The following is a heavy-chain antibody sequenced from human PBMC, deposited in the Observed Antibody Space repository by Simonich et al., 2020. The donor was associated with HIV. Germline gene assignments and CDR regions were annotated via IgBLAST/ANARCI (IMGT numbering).Heavy chain of an antibody. D-gene: IGHD2-15*01. CDR1: GGSFSGYY. J-gene: IGHJ4*02. CDR2: VNHSGSA. V-gene: IGHV4-34*01. Sequence: QVQLQQWGAGLLKPSETLSLTCAVYGGSFSGYYWSWIRQPPGKGLEGIGEVNHSGSATYNASLKSRITISVDTSENQFSLKLSSVTAADTAVYYCARGFPFISLGSYWGQGTLVTVSS. CDR3: ARGFPFISLGSY.